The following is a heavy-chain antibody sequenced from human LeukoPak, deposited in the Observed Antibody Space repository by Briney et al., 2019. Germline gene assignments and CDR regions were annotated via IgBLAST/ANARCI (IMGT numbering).Heavy chain of an antibody. Sequence: SETLSLTCTVSGGSISSGGYYWSWLRQHPGKGLEWIGYIYYSGSTYYNPSLNSRVTISVDTSNNQFLLKLSSVTAADTAVYYCARSPKARITIFGVAPPRGMDVWGQGTTVTVSS. CDR1: GGSISSGGYY. CDR2: IYYSGST. V-gene: IGHV4-31*03. CDR3: ARSPKARITIFGVAPPRGMDV. J-gene: IGHJ6*02. D-gene: IGHD3-3*01.